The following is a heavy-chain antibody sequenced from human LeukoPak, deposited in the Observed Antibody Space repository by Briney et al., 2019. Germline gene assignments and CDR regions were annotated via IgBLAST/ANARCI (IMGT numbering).Heavy chain of an antibody. J-gene: IGHJ4*02. CDR1: GFTFSNYA. V-gene: IGHV4-34*01. CDR3: TRITTGHDY. CDR2: INHSGYT. Sequence: GSLRLSCATSGFTFSNYAMSWVRQTPGKGLEWIGEINHSGYTNDSPSLKSRVTLSIDTSRKQFSLNLRSVTVADTGIYYCTRITTGHDYWGQGTLVTVSS. D-gene: IGHD4-11*01.